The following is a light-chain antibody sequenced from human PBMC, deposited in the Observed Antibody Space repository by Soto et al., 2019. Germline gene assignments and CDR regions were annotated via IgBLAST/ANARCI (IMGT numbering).Light chain of an antibody. CDR1: QSVSTT. CDR2: GAS. J-gene: IGKJ1*01. V-gene: IGKV3-15*01. Sequence: DIVMTQTPLSLSVTPGQPSSLSCRASQSVSTTVAWYHQKPGQAPRLLVYGASTRATGIPARFSGSGAGTDFTLTITSLQSEDFGVYFCQQYKDWPTTFGQGTKVDIK. CDR3: QQYKDWPTT.